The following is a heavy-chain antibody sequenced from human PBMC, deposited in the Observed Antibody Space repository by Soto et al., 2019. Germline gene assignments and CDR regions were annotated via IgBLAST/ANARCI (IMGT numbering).Heavy chain of an antibody. Sequence: EVQLLESGGGLVQPGGSLRLSCAASGFTFSSYAMSWVRQAPGKGLEWVSTISGSSVSTYYADSVKSRCSISSDNSNTPLYLQMNRLRAEDTAVYYCAKSSSSWYIYFQHWGQGTLVTVSS. D-gene: IGHD6-13*01. V-gene: IGHV3-23*01. CDR2: ISGSSVST. J-gene: IGHJ1*01. CDR1: GFTFSSYA. CDR3: AKSSSSWYIYFQH.